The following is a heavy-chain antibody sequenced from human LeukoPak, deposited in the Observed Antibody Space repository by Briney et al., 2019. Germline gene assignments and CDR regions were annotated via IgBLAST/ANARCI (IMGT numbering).Heavy chain of an antibody. D-gene: IGHD3-10*01. V-gene: IGHV3-30-3*01. J-gene: IGHJ4*02. CDR2: ISYDGSNK. CDR1: GFTFSSYA. CDR3: ARGPDVLWSGESAFDY. Sequence: GGSLRLSCAASGFTFSSYAMHWVRQAPGKGLEWVAVISYDGSNKYYADSVKGRFTISRDNSKNTLYLQMNSLRAEDTAVYYCARGPDVLWSGESAFDYWGQGTLVTVSS.